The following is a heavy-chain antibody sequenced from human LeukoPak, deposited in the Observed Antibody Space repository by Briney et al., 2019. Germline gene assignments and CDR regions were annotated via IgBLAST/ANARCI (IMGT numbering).Heavy chain of an antibody. J-gene: IGHJ1*01. CDR3: ARDGVGYYDSSGYYYFQH. D-gene: IGHD3-22*01. CDR2: INPNSGGT. CDR1: GYTFTGYY. V-gene: IGHV1-2*02. Sequence: ASVKVTCKASGYTFTGYYMHWVRQAPGQGLEWMGWINPNSGGTNYAQKFQGRVTMTRDTSISTAYMELSRLRSDDTAVYYCARDGVGYYDSSGYYYFQHWGQGTLVTVSS.